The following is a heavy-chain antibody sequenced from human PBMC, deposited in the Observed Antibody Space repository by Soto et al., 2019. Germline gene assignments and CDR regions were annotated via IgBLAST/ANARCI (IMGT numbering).Heavy chain of an antibody. V-gene: IGHV4-39*01. Sequence: PSETLSLTCTVSSAPVSSSTYTWGWIRQPPGKGLEWIGSIYYSGSTYYNPSLNSRVTVSVDTSKNQFSLKVTSVTAADTAVYYCARLHGYCISSSCHGHYAMDVLAKGPRSPVP. J-gene: IGHJ6*02. CDR1: SAPVSSSTYT. D-gene: IGHD2-2*01. CDR2: IYYSGST. CDR3: ARLHGYCISSSCHGHYAMDV.